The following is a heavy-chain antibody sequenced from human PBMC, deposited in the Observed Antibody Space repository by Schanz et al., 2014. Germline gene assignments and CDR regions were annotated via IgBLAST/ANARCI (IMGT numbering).Heavy chain of an antibody. CDR2: INHGGST. V-gene: IGHV4-34*01. CDR1: GFTFSSYA. D-gene: IGHD2-2*01. Sequence: QVQLVESGGGVVQPGRSLRLSCAASGFTFSSYAMHWVRQAPGKGLEWIAEINHGGSTNYNPSLKSRVTISVDTSKNQFSLKLRSVTAADTAVYYCARAARRTRVVPLYFDYWGQGTLVTVSS. CDR3: ARAARRTRVVPLYFDY. J-gene: IGHJ4*02.